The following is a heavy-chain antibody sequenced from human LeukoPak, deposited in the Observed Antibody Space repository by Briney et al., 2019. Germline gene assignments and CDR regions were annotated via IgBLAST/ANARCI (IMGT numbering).Heavy chain of an antibody. CDR1: GGSISSYY. D-gene: IGHD3-3*01. CDR3: ARRHYDFWSGLRSSTYYYYYMDV. J-gene: IGHJ6*03. V-gene: IGHV4-59*01. CDR2: IYYSGST. Sequence: SETLSLTCTVSGGSISSYYWSWIRQPPGKGLEWIGYIYYSGSTSYNPSLKSRVTISVDTSKNQFSLKLSSVTAADTAVYYCARRHYDFWSGLRSSTYYYYYMDVWGKGTTVTVSS.